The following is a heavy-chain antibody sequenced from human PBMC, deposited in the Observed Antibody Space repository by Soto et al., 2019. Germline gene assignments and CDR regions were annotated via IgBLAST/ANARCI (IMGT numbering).Heavy chain of an antibody. CDR2: IYWDDDK. CDR1: GFSLSTSGVG. J-gene: IGHJ4*02. CDR3: IHRRGGSYYNS. Sequence: SGPTLVNPTQTLRLTCTFSGFSLSTSGVGVGWIRQPPGKALEWLAIIYWDDDKRYRPSLKRRLTITKDTSKNQVVLTMTNMDPMDTAKYYCIHRRGGSYYNSWGQGTLVTVSS. V-gene: IGHV2-5*02. D-gene: IGHD1-26*01.